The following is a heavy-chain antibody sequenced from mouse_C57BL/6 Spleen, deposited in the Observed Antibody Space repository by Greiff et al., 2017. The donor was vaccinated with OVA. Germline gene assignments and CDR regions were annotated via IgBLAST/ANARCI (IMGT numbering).Heavy chain of an antibody. CDR3: ATLIWAWCAY. J-gene: IGHJ3*01. D-gene: IGHD4-1*01. CDR1: GYTFTSYW. Sequence: VQLQQPGAELVKPGASVRLSCKASGYTFTSYWMHWVKQRPGQGLEWIGMIHPNSGSTNYNEKFKSKATLTVDKSSSPAYMQLSSLTSEDSAVYYCATLIWAWCAYWGQGTLGTVSA. CDR2: IHPNSGST. V-gene: IGHV1-64*01.